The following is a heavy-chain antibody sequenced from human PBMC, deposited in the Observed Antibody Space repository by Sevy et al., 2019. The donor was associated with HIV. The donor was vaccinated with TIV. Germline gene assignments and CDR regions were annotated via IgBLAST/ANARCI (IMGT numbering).Heavy chain of an antibody. CDR2: SRNKANNYIT. CDR3: VRGRSASVFDY. J-gene: IGHJ4*02. V-gene: IGHV3-72*01. CDR1: GFTFSDHY. Sequence: GESLKISCAASGFTFSDHYMDWVRQAPGKGLEWIGRSRNKANNYITEYAASVKGRFTISRPDSKNSVYLQMNSLKSEDAAVYYCVRGRSASVFDYWGQGTLVTVSS. D-gene: IGHD3-3*01.